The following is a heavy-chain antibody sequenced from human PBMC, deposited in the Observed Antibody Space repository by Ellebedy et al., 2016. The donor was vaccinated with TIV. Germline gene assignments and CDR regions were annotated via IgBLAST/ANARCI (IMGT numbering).Heavy chain of an antibody. CDR3: ARDLPSDNILTGYYTNYYYGMDV. CDR1: GYTFTSYG. Sequence: ASVKVSCXASGYTFTSYGISWVRQAPGQGLEWMGWISAYNGNTNYAQKLQGRVTMTTDTSTSTAYMELRSLRSDDTAVYYCARDLPSDNILTGYYTNYYYGMDVWGQGTTVTVSS. D-gene: IGHD3-9*01. CDR2: ISAYNGNT. J-gene: IGHJ6*02. V-gene: IGHV1-18*01.